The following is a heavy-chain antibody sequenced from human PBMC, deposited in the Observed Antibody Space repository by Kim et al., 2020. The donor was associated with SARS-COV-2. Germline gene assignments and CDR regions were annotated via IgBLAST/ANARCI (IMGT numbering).Heavy chain of an antibody. CDR3: AGRSRDSTDYYLGFDS. Sequence: SETLSLTCAVYGDSFSDYHWSWIRQPPGKGLEWIGEINYSGATNYSPLLNTRVTISADTAMNQVSLKLSSVTAADTAVYYCAGRSRDSTDYYLGFDSWG. J-gene: IGHJ4*01. CDR1: GDSFSDYH. CDR2: INYSGAT. V-gene: IGHV4-34*01. D-gene: IGHD3-22*01.